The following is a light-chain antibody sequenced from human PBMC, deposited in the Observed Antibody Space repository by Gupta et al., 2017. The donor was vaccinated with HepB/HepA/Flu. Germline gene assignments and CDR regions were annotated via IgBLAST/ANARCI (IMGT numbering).Light chain of an antibody. CDR1: QSVLYSSNNKNY. CDR3: QQYNNSPWT. Sequence: DLVMTQSPDSLAVSLGERATINCKSSQSVLYSSNNKNYLAWYQQKPGQPPKLLIYWASTRESGVPDRFSGSGSGTDFTLTISSLQAEDVADYYCQQYNNSPWTFGQGTKVEIK. J-gene: IGKJ1*01. CDR2: WAS. V-gene: IGKV4-1*01.